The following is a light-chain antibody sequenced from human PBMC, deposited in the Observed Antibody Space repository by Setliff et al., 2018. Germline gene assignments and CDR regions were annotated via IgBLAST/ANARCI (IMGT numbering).Light chain of an antibody. V-gene: IGKV3-20*01. CDR3: QQHGSLPVA. J-gene: IGKJ4*01. CDR1: QTVNNNF. Sequence: EIVLTQSPGTLSLSPGERATLSCRASQTVNNNFLAWYQQKPGQAPRLLIYITSIRATGIPARFSGSGSGTDFTLTITGLEPEDSAVYYCQQHGSLPVAFGGGTKVDIK. CDR2: ITS.